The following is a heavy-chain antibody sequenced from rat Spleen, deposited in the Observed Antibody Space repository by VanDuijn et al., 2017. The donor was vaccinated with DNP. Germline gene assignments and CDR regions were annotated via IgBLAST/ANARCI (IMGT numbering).Heavy chain of an antibody. CDR1: GFNFNDYW. V-gene: IGHV4-2*01. D-gene: IGHD1-11*01. CDR3: VREEEGVDY. CDR2: INKDSSTI. Sequence: EVQLVESGGDLVQPGRSLKLSCVASGFNFNDYWTGWVRQAPGKGLEWIGEINKDSSTIKYSPSLKDKFAISRNNAQNTLYLQKSKLGSEDTAIYYCVREEEGVDYWGQGVMVTVSS. J-gene: IGHJ2*01.